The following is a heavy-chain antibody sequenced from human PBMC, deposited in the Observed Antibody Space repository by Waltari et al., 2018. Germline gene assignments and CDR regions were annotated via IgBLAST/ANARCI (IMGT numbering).Heavy chain of an antibody. CDR2: ISTSGNSA. CDR3: ARRSRFSGSPLGH. D-gene: IGHD1-26*01. Sequence: VQLVESGGGLVQPGGSLRLSCAPSGFHFKREEMNWVRQAPGKGLEWVSYISTSGNSANYADSVKGRFSISRDNAKNSVDLQMNSLRAEDTAVYYCARRSRFSGSPLGHWGQGSLVIVSS. J-gene: IGHJ1*01. V-gene: IGHV3-48*03. CDR1: GFHFKREE.